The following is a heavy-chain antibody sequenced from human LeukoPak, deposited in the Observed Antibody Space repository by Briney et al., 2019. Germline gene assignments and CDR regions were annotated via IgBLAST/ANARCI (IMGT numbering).Heavy chain of an antibody. CDR2: MYYSGST. V-gene: IGHV4-30-4*01. CDR3: ARPYYYDSRIDP. D-gene: IGHD3-22*01. Sequence: PSETLSLTCTVSGDSISSGDYYWSWIRQPPGKGLEWIAYMYYSGSTYYNPSLKSRVTMSADTSKNQLSLKLSSVTAADTAVYYCARPYYYDSRIDPWGQGILVTVSS. J-gene: IGHJ5*02. CDR1: GDSISSGDYY.